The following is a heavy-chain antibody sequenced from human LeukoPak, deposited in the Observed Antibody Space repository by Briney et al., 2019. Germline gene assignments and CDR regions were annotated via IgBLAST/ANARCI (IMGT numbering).Heavy chain of an antibody. V-gene: IGHV5-51*01. D-gene: IGHD4-11*01. CDR3: ARRALTTDYFDF. CDR2: IYPGDSDT. J-gene: IGHJ4*02. CDR1: GYGFSTYW. Sequence: GESLKISCKGSGYGFSTYWIAWARQMPGKGLEWMGIIYPGDSDTRYSPSFQGQVTISADKSINAAYLQWSSLKASDTAMYYCARRALTTDYFDFWAQGVLVTVSS.